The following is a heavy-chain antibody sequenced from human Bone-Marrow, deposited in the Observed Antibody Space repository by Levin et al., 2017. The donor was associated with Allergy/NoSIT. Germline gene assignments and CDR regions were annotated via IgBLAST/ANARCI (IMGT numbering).Heavy chain of an antibody. Sequence: GESLKISCAASGFTVSSNYMSWVRQAPGKGLEWVSVIYSGGSTYYADSVKGRFTISRDNSKNTLYLQMNSLRAEDTAVYYCARESRVATIQYFDYWGQGTLVTVSS. CDR1: GFTVSSNY. V-gene: IGHV3-53*01. CDR3: ARESRVATIQYFDY. D-gene: IGHD5-12*01. J-gene: IGHJ4*02. CDR2: IYSGGST.